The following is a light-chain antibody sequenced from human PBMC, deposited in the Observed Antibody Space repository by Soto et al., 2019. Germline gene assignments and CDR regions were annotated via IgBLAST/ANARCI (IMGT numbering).Light chain of an antibody. CDR1: SSDVGGYNR. Sequence: QSALTQPPSVSGSPGQSVTISCTGTSSDVGGYNRGSWYRQPPGTTPKLMIYEVSSRPSGVPDRLSGSKSGNTASLTISGLQAEDEADYYCSSYTSSSTYVFGTGTKLTVL. CDR2: EVS. J-gene: IGLJ1*01. V-gene: IGLV2-18*02. CDR3: SSYTSSSTYV.